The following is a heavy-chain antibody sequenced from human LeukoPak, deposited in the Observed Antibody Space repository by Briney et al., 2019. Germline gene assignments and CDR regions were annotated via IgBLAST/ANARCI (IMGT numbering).Heavy chain of an antibody. V-gene: IGHV1-69*06. CDR3: ARDGRAGSGSYYNMDV. CDR2: IIPIFGTA. D-gene: IGHD3-10*01. J-gene: IGHJ6*04. Sequence: SVKVSCKASGGTFSSYAISWVRQAPGQGLEWMGGIIPIFGTANYAQKFQGRVTITADTSTSTAYMELRSLRSDDTAVYYCARDGRAGSGSYYNMDVWGKGTTVTISS. CDR1: GGTFSSYA.